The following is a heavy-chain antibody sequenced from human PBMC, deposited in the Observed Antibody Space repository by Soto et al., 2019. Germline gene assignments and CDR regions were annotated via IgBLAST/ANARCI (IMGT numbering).Heavy chain of an antibody. CDR2: INGYNGHT. CDR1: GYTFTSYG. V-gene: IGHV1-18*01. D-gene: IGHD4-17*01. CDR3: ARYFVSDYGDPGWLDP. J-gene: IGHJ5*02. Sequence: QVHLVQSGPEVKMPGASLKVSCKVSGYTFTSYGITWVRQAPGQGLEWMGWINGYNGHTKYAQKLQGRVTMTTDTSTSTAFMELRSLRSDDTAVYHCARYFVSDYGDPGWLDPWGQGTLVTVSS.